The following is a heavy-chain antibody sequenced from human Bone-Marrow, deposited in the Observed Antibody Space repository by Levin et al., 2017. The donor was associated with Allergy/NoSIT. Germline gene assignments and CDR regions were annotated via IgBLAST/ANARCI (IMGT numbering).Heavy chain of an antibody. CDR2: ISSSSSHI. CDR1: GFTFSTYS. CDR3: ARDDSSSSVTFGF. J-gene: IGHJ4*02. D-gene: IGHD6-6*01. Sequence: GGSLRLSCAASGFTFSTYSMNWVRQAPGKGLEWVSSISSSSSHIYYADSVKGRFTISRDNAKNSLYLQMNGLRAEDTAVYYCARDDSSSSVTFGFWGQGTLVTVSS. V-gene: IGHV3-21*01.